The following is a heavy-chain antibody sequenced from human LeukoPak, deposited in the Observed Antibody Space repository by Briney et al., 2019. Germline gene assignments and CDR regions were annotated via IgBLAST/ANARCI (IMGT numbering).Heavy chain of an antibody. CDR3: ASSYCSSTSCSPDYMDV. CDR2: ISAYNGNT. J-gene: IGHJ6*03. Sequence: GASVKVSCKASGYTFTSYGISWVRQAPGQGLEWMGWISAYNGNTNYAQKLQGRVTMTTDTSTSTAYMELRSLGSDDTAVYYCASSYCSSTSCSPDYMDVWGKGTTVTVSS. CDR1: GYTFTSYG. V-gene: IGHV1-18*01. D-gene: IGHD2-2*01.